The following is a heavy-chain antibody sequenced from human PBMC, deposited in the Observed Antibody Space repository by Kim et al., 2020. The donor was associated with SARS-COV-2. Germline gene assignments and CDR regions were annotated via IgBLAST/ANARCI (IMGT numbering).Heavy chain of an antibody. Sequence: SETLSLTCTVSGGSISSSSYYWGWIRQPPGKGLEWIGSIYYSGSTYYNLSLKSRVTISVDTSKNQFSLKLSSVTAADTAVYYCARRAPAAKGYCSGGSCYPHDAFDIWGQGTMVTVSS. J-gene: IGHJ3*02. CDR3: ARRAPAAKGYCSGGSCYPHDAFDI. CDR2: IYYSGST. V-gene: IGHV4-39*01. D-gene: IGHD2-15*01. CDR1: GGSISSSSYY.